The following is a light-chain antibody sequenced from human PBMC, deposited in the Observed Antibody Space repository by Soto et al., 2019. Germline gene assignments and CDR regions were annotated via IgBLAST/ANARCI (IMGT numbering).Light chain of an antibody. CDR2: DTS. J-gene: IGKJ1*01. V-gene: IGKV3D-20*01. Sequence: DIVLTQSPATLSLSPGDSVTLSCRATQSVVGGYFAWYQQKPGLAPRLIIYDTSVRASGIPDRISGSGSGEHFTLTISRLEPEDFAVYYCQQYGSAPSFGQGTKVEI. CDR3: QQYGSAPS. CDR1: QSVVGGY.